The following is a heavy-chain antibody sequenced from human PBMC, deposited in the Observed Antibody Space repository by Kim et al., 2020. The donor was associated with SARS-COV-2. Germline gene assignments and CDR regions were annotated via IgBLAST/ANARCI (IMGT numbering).Heavy chain of an antibody. V-gene: IGHV3-23*01. CDR3: AKDAGYSSSWFPDWFDP. D-gene: IGHD6-13*01. Sequence: VRGRFTISRDNSKNTLYLQLNSLRAEDTAVYYCAKDAGYSSSWFPDWFDPWGQGTLVTVSS. J-gene: IGHJ5*02.